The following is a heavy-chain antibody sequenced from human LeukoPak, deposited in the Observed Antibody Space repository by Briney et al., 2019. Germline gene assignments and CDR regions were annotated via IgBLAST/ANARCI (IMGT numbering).Heavy chain of an antibody. Sequence: GGSLRLSCAASGFTVSSNYMSWVRQAPGKGLEWVSVIYSGGSTYYADSVKGRFTISRDNSKNTLYLQMNSLRAEDTAVYYCAKDIKLLWFGELLHYFDYWGQGTLVTVSS. CDR2: IYSGGST. CDR3: AKDIKLLWFGELLHYFDY. V-gene: IGHV3-66*01. J-gene: IGHJ4*02. CDR1: GFTVSSNY. D-gene: IGHD3-10*01.